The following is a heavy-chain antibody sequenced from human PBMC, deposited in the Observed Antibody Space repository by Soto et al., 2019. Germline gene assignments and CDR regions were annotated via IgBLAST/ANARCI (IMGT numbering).Heavy chain of an antibody. J-gene: IGHJ4*02. V-gene: IGHV3-49*03. Sequence: GGSLRLSCTASGFTFDDYAMSWFRQAPGKGLEWVGFIRSKAYGGTTDYAASVNGRFTISRDDSKNIAYLQMNSLKTEDTAMYYCTRAYSSGWYGLTWGQGTLVTVSS. CDR2: IRSKAYGGTT. CDR1: GFTFDDYA. D-gene: IGHD6-19*01. CDR3: TRAYSSGWYGLT.